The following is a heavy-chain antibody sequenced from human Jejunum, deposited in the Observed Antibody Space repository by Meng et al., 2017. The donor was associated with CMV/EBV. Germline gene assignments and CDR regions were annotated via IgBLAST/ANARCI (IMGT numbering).Heavy chain of an antibody. CDR2: SYPGDSDI. D-gene: IGHD1-26*01. CDR1: YSCSSYW. Sequence: YSCSSYWIGWVSQMPGKGLEWMGISYPGDSDIRYSPSFQGQVTIAADRSISTAYLQWSSLKSSDTAMYYCARHRYTGSYNQNNCFDPWGQGTLVTVSS. V-gene: IGHV5-51*01. J-gene: IGHJ5*02. CDR3: ARHRYTGSYNQNNCFDP.